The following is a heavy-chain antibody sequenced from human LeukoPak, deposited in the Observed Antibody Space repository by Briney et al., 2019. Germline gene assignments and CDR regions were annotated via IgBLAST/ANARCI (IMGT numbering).Heavy chain of an antibody. CDR2: ISSSGST. J-gene: IGHJ3*02. D-gene: IGHD3-22*01. V-gene: IGHV4-61*02. Sequence: SQTLSLTCTVSGDSISSGDYYWSWIRQPAGKGLEWIGRISSSGSTNYNPSLTSRVTISVDTSKNQFSLKLSSVTAADTAVYFCARGPYSYDSSGAFDIWGQGTMVTVSS. CDR1: GDSISSGDYY. CDR3: ARGPYSYDSSGAFDI.